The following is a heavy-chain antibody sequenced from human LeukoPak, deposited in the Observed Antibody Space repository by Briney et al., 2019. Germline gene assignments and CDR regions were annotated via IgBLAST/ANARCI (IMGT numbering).Heavy chain of an antibody. CDR1: GYTFTSYG. J-gene: IGHJ6*02. V-gene: IGHV1-18*01. CDR3: ARDPELLWFGELLGGMDV. Sequence: ASVKVSCKASGYTFTSYGISWVRQAPGQGLEWMGWISAYNGNTNHAQKLQGRVTMTTDTSTSTAYMELRSLRSDDTAVYYCARDPELLWFGELLGGMDVWGQGTTVTVSS. CDR2: ISAYNGNT. D-gene: IGHD3-10*01.